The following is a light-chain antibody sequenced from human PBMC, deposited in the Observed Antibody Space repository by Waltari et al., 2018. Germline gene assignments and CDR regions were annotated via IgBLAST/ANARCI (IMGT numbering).Light chain of an antibody. CDR2: EAT. J-gene: IGLJ2*01. V-gene: IGLV2-23*01. Sequence: QSALTQPASVSGSPGQSITISCNAINPDGSPNLVSWYQHRPGEAPKVLIYEATKRPSGISNRFSGSKSGNTASLTISGLLAEDEAEYFCCSCSTTTSYVVFGGGTKLTVL. CDR3: CSCSTTTSYVV. CDR1: NPDGSPNL.